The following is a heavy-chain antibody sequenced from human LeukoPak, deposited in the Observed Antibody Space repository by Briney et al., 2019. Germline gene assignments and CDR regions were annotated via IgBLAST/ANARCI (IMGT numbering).Heavy chain of an antibody. CDR2: IQYDGSNE. J-gene: IGHJ3*02. D-gene: IGHD1-26*01. V-gene: IGHV3-30*02. CDR1: GFTFSSYA. CDR3: ATQGSGSYYGKAFDI. Sequence: GGSLRLSCAASGFTFSSYAMHWVRQAPGKGLEWVAYIQYDGSNEQYAHSVKGRFRISRDSSKNILYLQMNSLRSEDTAVYYCATQGSGSYYGKAFDIWGQGTMVTVSS.